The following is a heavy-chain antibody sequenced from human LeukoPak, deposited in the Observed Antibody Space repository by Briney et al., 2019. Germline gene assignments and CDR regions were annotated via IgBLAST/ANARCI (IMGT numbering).Heavy chain of an antibody. CDR3: ARATFNFYDTSAYNI. CDR1: GGSLSNYY. J-gene: IGHJ4*02. Sequence: SETLSLTCNVSGGSLSNYYWNWIRQTPERGLEWIGYISYAGSTAYSPSLRSRVTISLDTSKNQFSLRLSSLTAADSAVYYCARATFNFYDTSAYNIWGQGTQVTVSS. CDR2: ISYAGST. D-gene: IGHD3-22*01. V-gene: IGHV4-59*01.